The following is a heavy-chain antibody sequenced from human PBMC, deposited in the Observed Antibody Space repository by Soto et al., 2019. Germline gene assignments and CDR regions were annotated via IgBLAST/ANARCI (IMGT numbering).Heavy chain of an antibody. Sequence: RRLSCVGSGFTFSTYSINWVRQAPGKGLEWVSSISSRSYIYYADSVKGRFTISRDNAKNSVSLQMNSLRAEDTAVYYCAREYTAWHLAYGLDVWGQGTTVTVSS. CDR2: ISSRSYI. CDR1: GFTFSTYS. D-gene: IGHD2-2*02. CDR3: AREYTAWHLAYGLDV. J-gene: IGHJ6*02. V-gene: IGHV3-21*01.